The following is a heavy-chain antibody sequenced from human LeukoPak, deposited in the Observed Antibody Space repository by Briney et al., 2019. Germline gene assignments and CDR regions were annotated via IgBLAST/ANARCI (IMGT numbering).Heavy chain of an antibody. J-gene: IGHJ4*02. D-gene: IGHD1-26*01. Sequence: GGSLRLSCAASGFTFSSYAMHWVRQAPGKGLEWVAVISYDGSNKYYADSVKGRFTISRDNSKNTLYLQMNSLRAEDTAVYYCAKPGGAKELPTPEFDYWGQGTLVTVSS. CDR3: AKPGGAKELPTPEFDY. CDR1: GFTFSSYA. CDR2: ISYDGSNK. V-gene: IGHV3-30-3*02.